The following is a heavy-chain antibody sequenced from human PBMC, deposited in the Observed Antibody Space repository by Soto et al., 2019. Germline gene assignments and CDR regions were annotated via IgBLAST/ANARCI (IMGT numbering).Heavy chain of an antibody. J-gene: IGHJ1*01. D-gene: IGHD1-26*01. CDR2: INRDGSEK. CDR1: GFTFSNSW. Sequence: QPVGSLRLSCAVSGFTFSNSWMSWVRQTPGKGLEWVANINRDGSEKYYLDSVKGRFTISRDNAKNSLYLQMNSLRAEDTAVYYCARELIVGPAEYFLDWGQGTLVTVSS. V-gene: IGHV3-7*01. CDR3: ARELIVGPAEYFLD.